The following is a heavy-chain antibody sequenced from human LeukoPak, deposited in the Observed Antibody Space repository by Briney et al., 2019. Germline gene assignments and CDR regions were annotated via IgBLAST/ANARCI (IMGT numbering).Heavy chain of an antibody. J-gene: IGHJ4*02. CDR3: ARDRSGTGLFDY. V-gene: IGHV1-2*02. CDR1: GYTFTGYY. Sequence: ASVKVSCKASGYTFTGYYMHWVRQAPGQGLEWMGWINPTSGGTNYAQKFQGRVTMTRDTSISTAYMELSRLRSDDTAVYYCARDRSGTGLFDYWGQGALVTVSS. D-gene: IGHD1-7*01. CDR2: INPTSGGT.